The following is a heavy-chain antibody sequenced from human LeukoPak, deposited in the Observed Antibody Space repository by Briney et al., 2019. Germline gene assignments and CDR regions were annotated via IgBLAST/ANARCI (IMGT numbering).Heavy chain of an antibody. J-gene: IGHJ4*02. Sequence: SVKVSCKVSGYTLTELSMHWVRQAPGQGLEWMGRIIPILGIANYAQKFQGRVTITADKSTSTAYMELSSLRSEDTAVYYCARVNDSSGYPLTDWGQGTLVTVSS. V-gene: IGHV1-69*04. CDR3: ARVNDSSGYPLTD. CDR1: GYTLTELS. CDR2: IIPILGIA. D-gene: IGHD3-22*01.